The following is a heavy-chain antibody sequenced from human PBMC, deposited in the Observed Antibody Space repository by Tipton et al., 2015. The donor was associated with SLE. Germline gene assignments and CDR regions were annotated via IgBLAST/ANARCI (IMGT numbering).Heavy chain of an antibody. D-gene: IGHD2-15*01. Sequence: TLSLTCTVSGGSITGHYWSWIRQPPGRGLEWIGYIYYSGTTNYNPSLKSRITISVDTSKSQFSLKLSSMTAADTAVYYCARGEWWTGDVDYWGQGTLVTVSS. CDR2: IYYSGTT. CDR1: GGSITGHY. J-gene: IGHJ4*02. CDR3: ARGEWWTGDVDY. V-gene: IGHV4-59*11.